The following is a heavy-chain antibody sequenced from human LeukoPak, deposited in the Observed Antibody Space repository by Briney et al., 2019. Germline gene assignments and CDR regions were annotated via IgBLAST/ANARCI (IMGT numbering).Heavy chain of an antibody. V-gene: IGHV3-49*03. J-gene: IGHJ4*02. CDR3: TRDRPYDILPAAGDY. CDR2: IRSKAYGGTT. Sequence: PGGSLRLSCTASGFTFGDYAMSWFRQAPGKGLEWVGFIRSKAYGGTTEYAASVKGRFTISRDDSKSIAYLQMNSLKTEDAAVYYCTRDRPYDILPAAGDYWGQGTLVTVSS. CDR1: GFTFGDYA. D-gene: IGHD3-9*01.